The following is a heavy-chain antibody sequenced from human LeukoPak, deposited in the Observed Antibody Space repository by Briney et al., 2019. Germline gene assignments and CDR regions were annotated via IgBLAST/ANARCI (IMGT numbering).Heavy chain of an antibody. CDR2: IDHSGST. CDR3: ARGVGAKSYYYYYGMDV. D-gene: IGHD1-26*01. CDR1: GGSFSGYY. Sequence: SETLSLTCAVYGGSFSGYYWSWIRQPPGKGLEWIGEIDHSGSTNYNPSLKSRVTISVDTSKNQFSLKLSSVTAADTAVYYCARGVGAKSYYYYYGMDVWGQGTTVTVSS. J-gene: IGHJ6*02. V-gene: IGHV4-34*01.